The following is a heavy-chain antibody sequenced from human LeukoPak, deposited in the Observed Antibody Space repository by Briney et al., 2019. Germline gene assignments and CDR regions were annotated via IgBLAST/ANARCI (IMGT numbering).Heavy chain of an antibody. CDR3: AKEGTRGDPGYYFDY. CDR2: IWYDGSNK. Sequence: GGSLRLSCAASGFTFSSYGMHWVRQAPGKGLEWVAVIWYDGSNKYYADSVKGRFTISRDNSKNTLYLQMNSLRAEDTAVYYCAKEGTRGDPGYYFDYWGQGTLVTVSS. CDR1: GFTFSSYG. J-gene: IGHJ4*02. V-gene: IGHV3-33*06. D-gene: IGHD1-1*01.